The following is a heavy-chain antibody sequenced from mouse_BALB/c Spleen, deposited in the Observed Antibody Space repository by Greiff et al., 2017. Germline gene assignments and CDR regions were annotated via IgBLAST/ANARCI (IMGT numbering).Heavy chain of an antibody. CDR1: GFSLTSYG. CDR3: ARSYDYDGGDYYAMDY. V-gene: IGHV2-4-1*01. CDR2: IWSGGST. Sequence: VQLVESGPGLVQPSQSLSITCTVSGFSLTSYGVHWVRQSPGKGLEWLGVIWSGGSTDYNAAFISRLSISKDNSKSQVFFKMNSLQADDTAIYYCARSYDYDGGDYYAMDYWGQGTSVTVSS. D-gene: IGHD2-4*01. J-gene: IGHJ4*01.